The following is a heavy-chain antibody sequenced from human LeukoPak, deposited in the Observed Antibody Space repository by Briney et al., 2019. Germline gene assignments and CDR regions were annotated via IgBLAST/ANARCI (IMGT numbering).Heavy chain of an antibody. V-gene: IGHV4-39*07. CDR3: ARATVVNWFDP. D-gene: IGHD4-17*01. CDR1: GGSISSTTYY. CDR2: IYYSGST. J-gene: IGHJ5*02. Sequence: SETLSLTCTVSGGSISSTTYYWGWIRQPPGGGLEWIGGIYYSGSTYYNPSLKSRVTISVDTSKNQFSLKLSSVTAADTAVYYCARATVVNWFDPWGQGTLVTVSS.